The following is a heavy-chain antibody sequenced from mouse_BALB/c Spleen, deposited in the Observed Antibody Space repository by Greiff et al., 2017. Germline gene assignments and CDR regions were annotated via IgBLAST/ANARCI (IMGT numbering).Heavy chain of an antibody. D-gene: IGHD1-1*01. CDR2: ISSGGSYT. CDR3: ARRNYGSSWFAY. J-gene: IGHJ3*01. V-gene: IGHV5-9-1*01. CDR1: GFTFSSYA. Sequence: DVMLVESGGGLVKPGGSLKLSCAASGFTFSSYAMSWVRQTPEKRLEWVATISSGGSYTYYPDSVKGRFTISRDNAKNTLYLQMSSLRSEDTAMYYCARRNYGSSWFAYWGQGTLVTVSA.